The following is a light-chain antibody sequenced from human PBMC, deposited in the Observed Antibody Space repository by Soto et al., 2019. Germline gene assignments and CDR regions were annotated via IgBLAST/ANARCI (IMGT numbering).Light chain of an antibody. Sequence: IPMTQSPSSLSASVGDRVTITCRASQRITTYLNWYQQQPGKAPKLLLSTAGTLQRGVPSRFSGGGSGTDFTLTITTLQPQDFATYFCQQSYSTPYTFGHGTKLEIK. CDR1: QRITTY. CDR2: TAG. V-gene: IGKV1-39*01. CDR3: QQSYSTPYT. J-gene: IGKJ2*01.